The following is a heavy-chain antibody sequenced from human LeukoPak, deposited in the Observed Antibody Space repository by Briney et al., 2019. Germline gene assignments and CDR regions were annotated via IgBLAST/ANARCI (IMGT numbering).Heavy chain of an antibody. V-gene: IGHV1-18*04. CDR2: ISAYNGNT. CDR1: GYTFTGYY. D-gene: IGHD2-2*01. CDR3: ARLGYCSSTSCYGNYMDV. J-gene: IGHJ6*03. Sequence: ASVKVSCKASGYTFTGYYMHWVRQAPGQGLEWMGWISAYNGNTNYAQKLQGRVTMTTDTSTSTAYMELRSLRSDDTAVYYCARLGYCSSTSCYGNYMDVWGKGTTVTVSS.